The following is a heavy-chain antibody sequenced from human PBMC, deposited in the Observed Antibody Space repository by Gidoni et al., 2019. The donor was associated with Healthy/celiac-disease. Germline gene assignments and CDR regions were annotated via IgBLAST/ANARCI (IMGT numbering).Heavy chain of an antibody. D-gene: IGHD3-22*01. V-gene: IGHV4-61*02. CDR1: GGSISSGSYY. CDR2: IYTSGST. CDR3: ARDGATMTQTPHDAFDI. J-gene: IGHJ3*02. Sequence: QVQLQESGPGLVKPSQTLSLTCTVSGGSISSGSYYWSWIRQPAGKGLEWIGRIYTSGSTNYNPSLKSRVTMSVDTSKNQFSLKLSSVTAADTAVYYCARDGATMTQTPHDAFDIWGQGTMVTVSS.